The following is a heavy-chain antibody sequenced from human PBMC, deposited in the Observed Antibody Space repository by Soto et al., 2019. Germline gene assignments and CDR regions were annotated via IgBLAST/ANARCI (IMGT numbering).Heavy chain of an antibody. J-gene: IGHJ4*02. CDR3: ARAWGDLDY. CDR1: GYSFTNYD. CDR2: MNPNSGNT. D-gene: IGHD3-16*01. Sequence: ASLKVSCKASGYSFTNYDINWVRQATGQGLEWMGWMNPNSGNTGYAHKFQDRVTMTRDTSISTAYMELSSLRSEDTAIYYCARAWGDLDYWGQGTLVTVSS. V-gene: IGHV1-8*01.